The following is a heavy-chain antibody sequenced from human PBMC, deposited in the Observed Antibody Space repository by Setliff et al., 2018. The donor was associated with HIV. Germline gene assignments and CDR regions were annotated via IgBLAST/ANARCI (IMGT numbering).Heavy chain of an antibody. Sequence: AASVKVSCKASGYTFTSYGISWVRQAPGQGLEWMGWITPFNGNTNYAQKLQGRVTMTTDTSTSTAYMELRSLRSDDTAVYYCARRGDSYGLDPIYYYYYYMDVWGKGTTVTVSS. CDR2: ITPFNGNT. J-gene: IGHJ6*03. CDR3: ARRGDSYGLDPIYYYYYYMDV. CDR1: GYTFTSYG. V-gene: IGHV1-18*01. D-gene: IGHD5-18*01.